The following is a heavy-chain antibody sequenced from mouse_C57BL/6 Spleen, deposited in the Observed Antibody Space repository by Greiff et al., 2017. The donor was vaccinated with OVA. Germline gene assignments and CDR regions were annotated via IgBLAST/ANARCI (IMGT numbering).Heavy chain of an antibody. CDR2: IDPETGGT. V-gene: IGHV1-15*01. CDR3: TPDSSGYFAY. CDR1: GYTFTDYE. J-gene: IGHJ3*01. Sequence: QVQLQQSGAELVRPGASVTLSCKASGYTFTDYEMHWVKQTPVHGLEWIGAIDPETGGTAYNQKFKGKAILTADKSSSTAYMELRSLTSEDSAVYYCTPDSSGYFAYWGQGTLVTVSA. D-gene: IGHD3-2*02.